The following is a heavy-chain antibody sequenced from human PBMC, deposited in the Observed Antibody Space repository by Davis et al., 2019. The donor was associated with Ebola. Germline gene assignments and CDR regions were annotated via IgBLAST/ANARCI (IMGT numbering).Heavy chain of an antibody. J-gene: IGHJ4*02. D-gene: IGHD3-3*01. Sequence: SETLSLTCAVYGGSFSGYYWNWTRQPPGKGLEWIGEINHSGSTNYNPSLKSRVTISVDTSKNQFSLKLTSVTAADTGVYYCARDPRRAYFGAAFDYWGQGTLVTVSS. V-gene: IGHV4-34*01. CDR3: ARDPRRAYFGAAFDY. CDR2: INHSGST. CDR1: GGSFSGYY.